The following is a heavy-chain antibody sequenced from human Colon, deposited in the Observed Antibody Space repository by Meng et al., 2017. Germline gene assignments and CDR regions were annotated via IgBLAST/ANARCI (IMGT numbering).Heavy chain of an antibody. CDR3: AREWRHYHGAGSFDY. J-gene: IGHJ4*02. D-gene: IGHD3-10*01. CDR1: CGFLNSDDYY. V-gene: IGHV4-30-4*01. CDR2: LSYSGNT. Sequence: VQLQESGPGLVKPSQAASLTCTVSCGFLNSDDYYWSWIRQSPGGGLEWIGLLSYSGNTFYNPSLRSRVAISADTSKSQFSLYLRSVTAADTAVYYCAREWRHYHGAGSFDYWGQGALVTVSS.